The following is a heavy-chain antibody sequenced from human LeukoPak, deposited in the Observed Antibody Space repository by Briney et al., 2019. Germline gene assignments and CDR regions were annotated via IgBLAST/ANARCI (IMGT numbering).Heavy chain of an antibody. D-gene: IGHD2-8*01. CDR3: ARGMTAFDP. CDR2: IYIDGSS. CDR1: GGSMSSHY. J-gene: IGHJ5*02. V-gene: IGHV4-4*07. Sequence: SETLSLTCTVSGGSMSSHYWSWIRQPAGKGLEWIGRIYIDGSSNYNPSLKSRVAMSVDTSKNQFSLKLTSVTAADTAMYYCARGMTAFDPWGQGTLVTVSS.